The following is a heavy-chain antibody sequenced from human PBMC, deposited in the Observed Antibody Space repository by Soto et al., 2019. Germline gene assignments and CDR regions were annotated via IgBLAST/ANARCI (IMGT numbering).Heavy chain of an antibody. CDR1: GDSVSSNSAA. CDR2: TYYRSKWHN. J-gene: IGHJ2*01. CDR3: ASAAGEDWYFDL. D-gene: IGHD7-27*01. V-gene: IGHV6-1*01. Sequence: SQTLSLTCAISGDSVSSNSAAWNWIRQSPSRGLEWLGRTYYRSKWHNDYAVSVKSRITINPDTSKNQFSLQLNSVTPEDTAVYYCASAAGEDWYFDLWGRGTLVTVSS.